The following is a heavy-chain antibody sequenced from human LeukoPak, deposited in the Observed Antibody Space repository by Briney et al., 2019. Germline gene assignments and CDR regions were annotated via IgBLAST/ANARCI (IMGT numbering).Heavy chain of an antibody. CDR2: INHSGST. CDR3: ARTYYDFWSGYRHFDY. Sequence: SETLSLTCAVYGGSFSGYYWSWIRQPPGKGLEWIGEINHSGSTNYNPSLKSRVTISVDTSKNQFSLKLSSVTAADTAVYYCARTYYDFWSGYRHFDYWGQGTLVTVSS. CDR1: GGSFSGYY. D-gene: IGHD3-3*01. J-gene: IGHJ4*02. V-gene: IGHV4-34*01.